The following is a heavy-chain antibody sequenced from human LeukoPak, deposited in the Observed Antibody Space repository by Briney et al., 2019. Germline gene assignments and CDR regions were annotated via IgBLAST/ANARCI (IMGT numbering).Heavy chain of an antibody. V-gene: IGHV4-34*01. Sequence: SETLSLTCAVYGGSFSGYYWSWIRQPPGKGLEWIGEINHSGSTNYNPSLKSRVTISVDTSKNQFSLKLSSVTAADTAVYYCARLQSGNTYGIIDYWGQGTLVTVSS. CDR2: INHSGST. CDR3: ARLQSGNTYGIIDY. J-gene: IGHJ4*02. CDR1: GGSFSGYY. D-gene: IGHD5-18*01.